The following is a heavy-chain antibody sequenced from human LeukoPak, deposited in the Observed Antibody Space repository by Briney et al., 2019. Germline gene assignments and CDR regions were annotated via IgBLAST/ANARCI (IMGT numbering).Heavy chain of an antibody. CDR1: GDSITSYY. J-gene: IGHJ6*04. Sequence: SETLSLTCTVSGDSITSYYWNWLRQPPGKGLEWIGYMYNSGSTNCNPSLKSRVTILVGTSKNQFSLKLTTVTDADTAVYYCAREMGRGMGLDVWGKGTQATVCS. CDR2: MYNSGST. D-gene: IGHD6-13*01. V-gene: IGHV4-59*01. CDR3: AREMGRGMGLDV.